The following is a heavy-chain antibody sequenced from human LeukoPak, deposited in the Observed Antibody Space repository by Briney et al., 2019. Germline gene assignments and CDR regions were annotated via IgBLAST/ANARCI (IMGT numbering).Heavy chain of an antibody. D-gene: IGHD3-16*02. V-gene: IGHV1-18*01. CDR2: ISAYNGNT. Sequence: GASVKVSCKASGYTFTSYGISWVRQAPGQGLEWMGWISAYNGNTNYAQKLQGRVTMTTDTSTSTAYMELRSLRSDDTAVYYCARIGMITFGGVIDLSYYFDYWGQGTLVTVSS. CDR1: GYTFTSYG. CDR3: ARIGMITFGGVIDLSYYFDY. J-gene: IGHJ4*02.